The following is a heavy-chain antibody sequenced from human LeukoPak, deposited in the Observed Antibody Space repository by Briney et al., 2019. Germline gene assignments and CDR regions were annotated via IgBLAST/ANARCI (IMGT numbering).Heavy chain of an antibody. CDR2: ISGSGDNT. CDR1: GLTFSGFA. D-gene: IGHD1-26*01. V-gene: IGHV3-23*01. Sequence: GGSLRLSCAASGLTFSGFAISWVRRTPEKGLEWGSGISGSGDNTLYADSVKGRFTISRDNSKNTLYLEMNSLRAEDTAIYYCAKMKGHPLPKYYMDVWGQGTTVTVSS. CDR3: AKMKGHPLPKYYMDV. J-gene: IGHJ6*01.